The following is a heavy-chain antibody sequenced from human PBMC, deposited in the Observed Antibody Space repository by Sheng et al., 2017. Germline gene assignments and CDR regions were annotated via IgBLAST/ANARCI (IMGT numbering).Heavy chain of an antibody. CDR1: GGTFRSYG. D-gene: IGHD2-2*01. V-gene: IGHV1-69*05. J-gene: IGHJ3*02. CDR2: INPLFKTP. CDR3: ARDVAAAAISGXFDI. Sequence: QVHLVQSGAEVKRPGSSVKVSCKASGGTFRSYGVNWLRQAPGQGLEWMGGINPLFKTPKYAQRLQGRVTIATDESTTTAYMELTSLKFEDTALYYCARDVAAAAISGXFDIWGQGTPVTVSS.